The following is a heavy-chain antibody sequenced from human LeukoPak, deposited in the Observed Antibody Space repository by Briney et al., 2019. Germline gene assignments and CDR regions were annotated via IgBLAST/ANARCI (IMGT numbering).Heavy chain of an antibody. J-gene: IGHJ5*02. D-gene: IGHD3-3*01. V-gene: IGHV1-8*03. Sequence: ASVKISCKASGYTFTSYDINWVRQATGQGLEWMGRMNPNSGNTGYAQKFQGRVAITRNTSISTAYMELSSLRSEDTAVYYCARKYYDFWSGYYIRGTNWFDPWGQGTLVTVSS. CDR1: GYTFTSYD. CDR3: ARKYYDFWSGYYIRGTNWFDP. CDR2: MNPNSGNT.